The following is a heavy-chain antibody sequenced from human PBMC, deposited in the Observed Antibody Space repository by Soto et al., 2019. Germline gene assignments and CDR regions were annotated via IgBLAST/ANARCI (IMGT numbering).Heavy chain of an antibody. CDR2: INHSGST. J-gene: IGHJ6*02. Sequence: KTSETLSLTCAVYGGSFSGYYWSWIRQPPGKGLEWIGEINHSGSTNYNPSLKSRVTISVDTSKNQFSLKLSSVTAADTAVYYCSEDIHHGMDVWGQGTTVTVSS. CDR3: SEDIHHGMDV. V-gene: IGHV4-34*01. CDR1: GGSFSGYY. D-gene: IGHD5-18*01.